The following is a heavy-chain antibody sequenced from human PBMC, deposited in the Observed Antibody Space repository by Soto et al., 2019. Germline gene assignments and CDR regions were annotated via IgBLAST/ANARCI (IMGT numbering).Heavy chain of an antibody. CDR1: AFTFNNYV. CDR2: ISGSGDST. V-gene: IGHV3-23*01. J-gene: IGHJ5*02. D-gene: IGHD1-20*01. Sequence: GGSLRLSCAASAFTFNNYVMIWVRQAPGKGLEWVSSISGSGDSTYYADSVKGRFTISRDNSKNTLFLQMNSLRAEDTAVYYCAKDPYNWNDWFAPWGQGTLVTVSS. CDR3: AKDPYNWNDWFAP.